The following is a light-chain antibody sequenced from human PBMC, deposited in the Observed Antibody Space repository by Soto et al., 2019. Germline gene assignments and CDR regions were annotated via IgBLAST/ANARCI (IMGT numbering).Light chain of an antibody. CDR1: QSVSST. CDR2: GAS. V-gene: IGKV3-15*01. Sequence: EIVMTQSPATLSVSPGERATLSCRASQSVSSTLAWYQQKPGQAPRLLIYGASTRATGIPARFSGSVSGSDFTLTNISLQSEDFGVSYCHRYNNWPPLTFGGGTKVEIK. J-gene: IGKJ4*01. CDR3: HRYNNWPPLT.